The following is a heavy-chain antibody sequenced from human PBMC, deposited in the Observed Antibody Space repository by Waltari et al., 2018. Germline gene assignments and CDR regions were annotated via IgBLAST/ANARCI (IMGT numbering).Heavy chain of an antibody. J-gene: IGHJ4*02. CDR1: GFTFSSYS. V-gene: IGHV3-21*01. Sequence: EVQLVESGGGLVKPGGSLRLSCAASGFTFSSYSMNGVHQAPGKGLEWVSSMSSSSSYIYYADSVKGRFTISRDNAKNSLYLQMNSLRAEDTAVYYCARDSSSWYDYWGQGTLVTVSS. CDR3: ARDSSSWYDY. CDR2: MSSSSSYI. D-gene: IGHD6-13*01.